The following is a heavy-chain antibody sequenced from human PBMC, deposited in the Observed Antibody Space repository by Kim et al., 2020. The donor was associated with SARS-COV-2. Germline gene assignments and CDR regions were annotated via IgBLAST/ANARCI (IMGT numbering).Heavy chain of an antibody. J-gene: IGHJ6*02. D-gene: IGHD3-9*01. CDR3: AREGLFALTGYATREVGGMDV. CDR1: GGSISSYY. Sequence: SETLSLTCTVSGGSISSYYWSWIRQPPGKGLEWIGYIYYSGSTNYNPSLKSRVTISVDTSKNQFSLKLSSVTAADTAVYFCAREGLFALTGYATREVGGMDVWGQGTTVTVSS. CDR2: IYYSGST. V-gene: IGHV4-59*01.